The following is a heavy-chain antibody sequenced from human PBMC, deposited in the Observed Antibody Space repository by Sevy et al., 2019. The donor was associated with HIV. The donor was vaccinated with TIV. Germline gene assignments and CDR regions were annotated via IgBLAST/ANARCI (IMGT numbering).Heavy chain of an antibody. D-gene: IGHD3-22*01. J-gene: IGHJ4*02. CDR2: VYDSGNS. V-gene: IGHV4-59*01. CDR3: ARGGGIYYDSRGFHPQYYIDS. Sequence: SETLSLTCAVSGGSINSFFWSWIRQSPGKGLEWIGYVYDSGNSEYNPSLRSRVTISVDTSKKQFSLKLSSVTAADTAVYYCARGGGIYYDSRGFHPQYYIDSWGQRTLVTVSS. CDR1: GGSINSFF.